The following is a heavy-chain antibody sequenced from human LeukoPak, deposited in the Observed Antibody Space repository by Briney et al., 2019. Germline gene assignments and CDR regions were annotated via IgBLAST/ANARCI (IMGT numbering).Heavy chain of an antibody. CDR2: MSYDGSNK. J-gene: IGHJ4*02. Sequence: PGRSLRLSCAASGFTFSSYAMHWVRQAPGKGLEWVAVMSYDGSNKYYADSVKGRFTISRDNSKNTLYLQMNSLRAEDTAVYYCARARPYDYVWGCYSYWGQGTLVTVSS. CDR3: ARARPYDYVWGCYSY. V-gene: IGHV3-30-3*01. CDR1: GFTFSSYA. D-gene: IGHD3-16*01.